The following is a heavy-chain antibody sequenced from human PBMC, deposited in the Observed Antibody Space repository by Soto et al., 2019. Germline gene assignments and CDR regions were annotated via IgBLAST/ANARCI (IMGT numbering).Heavy chain of an antibody. Sequence: SETLSLTCTVSGDYLSTDYWWSWVRQPPGKGLEWIGEIHHSGITNYIQSVRSRVTMSVDKSNNQVSLELTSVAAADTAVYYCARGISYRWVYWGQGILVTVSS. J-gene: IGHJ4*02. CDR3: ARGISYRWVY. CDR2: IHHSGIT. V-gene: IGHV4-4*02. D-gene: IGHD3-16*02. CDR1: GDYLSTDYW.